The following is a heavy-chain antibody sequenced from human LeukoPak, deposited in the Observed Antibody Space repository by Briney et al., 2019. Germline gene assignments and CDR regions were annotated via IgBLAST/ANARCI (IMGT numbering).Heavy chain of an antibody. CDR3: ARGVYGDYKFDY. D-gene: IGHD4-17*01. J-gene: IGHJ4*02. CDR2: IYTSGST. V-gene: IGHV4-61*02. CDR1: GGSISSGSYY. Sequence: SQTLSLTCTVSGGSISSGSYYWSWIRQPAGKGLEWIGRIYTSGSTNYNPSLKSRVTISVDRSKNQFSLKLRSVTAADTAVYYCARGVYGDYKFDYWGQGTLVTVSS.